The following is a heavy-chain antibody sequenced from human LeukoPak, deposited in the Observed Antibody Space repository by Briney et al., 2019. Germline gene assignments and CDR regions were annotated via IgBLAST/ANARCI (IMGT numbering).Heavy chain of an antibody. V-gene: IGHV3-30*02. CDR1: RFIFSTYG. CDR3: VKDWGVLPDYTADGFDI. Sequence: PGGSLRLSCAASRFIFSTYGMHWVRQAPGKGLEWVAFIRPDGSNEYYAASVRGRFAISRDNSQNTLHLQMNSLRLEDTAVYYCVKDWGVLPDYTADGFDIWSPGTMVTVSS. CDR2: IRPDGSNE. J-gene: IGHJ3*02. D-gene: IGHD3-10*01.